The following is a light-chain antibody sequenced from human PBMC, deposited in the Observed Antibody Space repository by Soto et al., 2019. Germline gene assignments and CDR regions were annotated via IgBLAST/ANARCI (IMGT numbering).Light chain of an antibody. CDR3: AAWDDSLNGPV. CDR1: SSNIGNNA. V-gene: IGLV1-36*01. J-gene: IGLJ2*01. Sequence: QSVLTQPPSVSAAPRQRVTISCSGSSSNIGNNAVNWYQQLPGKAPKLLIYYDDLLPSGVSDRFSGSKSGTSASLAISGLQSEDDADYYCAAWDDSLNGPVFGGGTKLTVL. CDR2: YDD.